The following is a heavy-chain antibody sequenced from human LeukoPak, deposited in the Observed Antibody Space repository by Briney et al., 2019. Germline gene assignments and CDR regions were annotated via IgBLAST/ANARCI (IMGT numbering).Heavy chain of an antibody. V-gene: IGHV3-53*01. J-gene: IGHJ4*02. CDR1: GFTVSSNI. D-gene: IGHD3-22*01. CDR3: ARGNTYYYDSSGYQPYYFDY. Sequence: GGSLRLSCEASGFTVSSNIMSWVRPAPGEGLEWVSVIYSGGSTYYADSVKGRFTVSRDNSKNTMHLQMNSLRAEDTAVYYCARGNTYYYDSSGYQPYYFDYWGQGTLVTVSP. CDR2: IYSGGST.